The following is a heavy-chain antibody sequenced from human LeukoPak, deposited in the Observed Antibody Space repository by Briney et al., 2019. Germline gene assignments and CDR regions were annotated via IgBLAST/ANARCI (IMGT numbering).Heavy chain of an antibody. V-gene: IGHV3-64*01. CDR1: GFTFSSYA. Sequence: GGSLRLSCAASGFTFSSYAMHWVRQAPGKGLEYVSAISSNGGSTYYANSVKGRFTISRDNSKNTLYLQMGSLRAEDMAGYYCARVSRGSGSYLRDYWGQGTLVTVSS. D-gene: IGHD1-26*01. CDR3: ARVSRGSGSYLRDY. J-gene: IGHJ4*02. CDR2: ISSNGGST.